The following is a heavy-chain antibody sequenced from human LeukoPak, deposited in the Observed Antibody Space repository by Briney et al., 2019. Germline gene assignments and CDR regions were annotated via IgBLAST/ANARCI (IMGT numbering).Heavy chain of an antibody. Sequence: GGSLRLSCAASGFTFSAYSMNWVRQAPGKGLEWVSSISTSSSYIYYADSVKGRFTVSRDNAKNSLFLQMNSLRAEDTALCYCARDREMGTIRNGFDVWGQGTIVSVSS. J-gene: IGHJ3*01. CDR1: GFTFSAYS. CDR3: ARDREMGTIRNGFDV. V-gene: IGHV3-21*01. CDR2: ISTSSSYI. D-gene: IGHD5-24*01.